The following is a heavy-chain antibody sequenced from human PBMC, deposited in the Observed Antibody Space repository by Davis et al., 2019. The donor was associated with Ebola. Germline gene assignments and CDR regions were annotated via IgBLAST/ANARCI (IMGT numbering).Heavy chain of an antibody. CDR1: GGTFSTYT. V-gene: IGHV1-69*04. CDR3: ARDGIAAPRGDY. D-gene: IGHD6-25*01. J-gene: IGHJ4*02. CDR2: ITPILGVA. Sequence: SVKVSCKASGGTFSTYTISWVRQAPGQGLEWMGRITPILGVADNAQKFQGRLTITADRSTSTAYMELSSLRSEDTAMYYCARDGIAAPRGDYWGQGTLVTVSS.